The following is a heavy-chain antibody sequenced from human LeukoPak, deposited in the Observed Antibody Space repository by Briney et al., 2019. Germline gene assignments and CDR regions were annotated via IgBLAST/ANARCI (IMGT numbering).Heavy chain of an antibody. Sequence: PSETLSLTCTVSGGSISSYYWSWIRQPPGKGLEWIGYIYYSGSINYNPSLKSRVTISVDTSKNQFSLKLSSVTAADTAVYYCAREGMAYAFDIWGQGTMVTVSS. CDR2: IYYSGSI. V-gene: IGHV4-59*01. CDR1: GGSISSYY. D-gene: IGHD5-24*01. CDR3: AREGMAYAFDI. J-gene: IGHJ3*02.